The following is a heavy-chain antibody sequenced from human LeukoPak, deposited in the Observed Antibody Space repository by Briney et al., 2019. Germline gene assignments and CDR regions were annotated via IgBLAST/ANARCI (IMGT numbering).Heavy chain of an antibody. CDR3: ARGDSSSWDFDY. CDR2: MNPNSGNT. J-gene: IGHJ4*02. Sequence: ASVKVSCKASGYTFTSYDINWVRQATGQGLEWMGWMNPNSGNTGYAQKFQGRVTITRNTSISTAYMELSSLRSEDTAVYYCARGDSSSWDFDYWGQGTLVTVSS. D-gene: IGHD6-13*01. V-gene: IGHV1-8*01. CDR1: GYTFTSYD.